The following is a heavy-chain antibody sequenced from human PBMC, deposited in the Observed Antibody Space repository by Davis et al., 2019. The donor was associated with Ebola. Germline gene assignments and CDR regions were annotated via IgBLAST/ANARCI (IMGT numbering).Heavy chain of an antibody. Sequence: ASVKVSCKASGYTFTSYYMHWVRQAPGQGLEWMRWITSYNGNTNYAQKLQGRVTMTRNTSISTAYMELSSLRSEDTAVYYCAIYLVLDAFDIWGQGTMVTVSS. CDR3: AIYLVLDAFDI. CDR2: ITSYNGNT. CDR1: GYTFTSYY. J-gene: IGHJ3*02. V-gene: IGHV1-8*02. D-gene: IGHD2-8*02.